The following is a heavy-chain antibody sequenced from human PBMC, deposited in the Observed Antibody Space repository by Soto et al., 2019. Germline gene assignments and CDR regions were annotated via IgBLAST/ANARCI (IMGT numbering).Heavy chain of an antibody. CDR1: GGSISSYY. D-gene: IGHD6-19*01. CDR2: IYYSGST. Sequence: KTSETLSLTCTVSGGSISSYYWSWIRQPPGKGLEWIGYIYYSGSTNYNPSLKSRVTISVDTSKNQFSLKLSSVTAADTAVYYCARGAFSGWLDYWGQGTLVTVSS. J-gene: IGHJ4*02. CDR3: ARGAFSGWLDY. V-gene: IGHV4-59*01.